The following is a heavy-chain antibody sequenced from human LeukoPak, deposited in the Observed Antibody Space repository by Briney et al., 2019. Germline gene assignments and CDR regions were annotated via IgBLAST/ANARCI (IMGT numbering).Heavy chain of an antibody. D-gene: IGHD1-26*01. V-gene: IGHV4-59*01. J-gene: IGHJ4*02. CDR2: IYYSGST. Sequence: SETLSLTCTVSGGSISSYYWSWIRQPPGKGLEWIGYIYYSGSTNYNPSLKSRVTISVDTSKNQFSLKLSSVTAADTAVYYCARSPTGGATKDYFDYWGQGTLVTVSS. CDR3: ARSPTGGATKDYFDY. CDR1: GGSISSYY.